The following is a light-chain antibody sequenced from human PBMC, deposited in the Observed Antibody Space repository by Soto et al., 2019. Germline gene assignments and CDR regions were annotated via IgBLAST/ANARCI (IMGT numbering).Light chain of an antibody. J-gene: IGKJ1*01. CDR3: QQYNNWPTWT. CDR1: QSVGSN. Sequence: EIVLTQSPATLSLSPWERATLSCRARQSVGSNLAWYQQKPGQAPRLLIYGASTRATGIPARFSGSGSETEFTLTISSLQAEDSAVYFCQQYNNWPTWTFGQGTKVDIK. V-gene: IGKV3-15*01. CDR2: GAS.